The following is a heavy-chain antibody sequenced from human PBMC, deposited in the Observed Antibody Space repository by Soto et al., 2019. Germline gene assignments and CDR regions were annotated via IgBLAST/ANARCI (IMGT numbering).Heavy chain of an antibody. CDR1: GGSFSGYY. CDR3: ARRWGEGRVDY. V-gene: IGHV4-34*01. J-gene: IGHJ4*02. CDR2: INHSGST. Sequence: SETLSLTCAVYGGSFSGYYWSWIRQPPGKGLEWIGEINHSGSTNYNPSLKSRVTISVDTSKNQFSLKLSSVTAADTAVYYCARRWGEGRVDYWGQGTLVTVSS. D-gene: IGHD3-10*01.